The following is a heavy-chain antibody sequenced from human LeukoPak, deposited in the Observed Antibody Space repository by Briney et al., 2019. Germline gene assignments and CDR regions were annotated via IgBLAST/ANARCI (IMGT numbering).Heavy chain of an antibody. Sequence: SETLSLTCAVYGGSFSGYYWSWIRQPPGKGLEWMGEINHSGSTNYNPALKSRVTISVDTSKNQFSLKLSSVPAADTAVYYCARAPPYYGSGSYSSNWGQGTLVTVSS. D-gene: IGHD3-10*01. CDR1: GGSFSGYY. CDR2: INHSGST. V-gene: IGHV4-34*01. CDR3: ARAPPYYGSGSYSSN. J-gene: IGHJ4*02.